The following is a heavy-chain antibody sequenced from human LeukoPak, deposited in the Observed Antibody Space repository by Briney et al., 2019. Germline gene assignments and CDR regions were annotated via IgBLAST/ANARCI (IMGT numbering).Heavy chain of an antibody. D-gene: IGHD6-13*01. CDR3: ARALGIAFDI. J-gene: IGHJ3*02. CDR1: RGTFSSYA. CDR2: IIPIFGTA. Sequence: GASVKVSCKASRGTFSSYAISWVRQAPGQGLEWMGGIIPIFGTANYAQKFQGRVTITADESTSTAYMELSSLRSEDTAVYYCARALGIAFDIWGQGTMVTVSS. V-gene: IGHV1-69*13.